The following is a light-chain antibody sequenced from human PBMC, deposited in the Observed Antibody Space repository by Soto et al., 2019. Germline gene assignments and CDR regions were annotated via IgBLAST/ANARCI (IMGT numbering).Light chain of an antibody. Sequence: QTVVTQEPSFSVSPGGTVTLTCGLSSGSVSTTYYPSWYQQTPGQAPRTLIYSTNTRSSGVPDRFSGSILGNKAALTITGAQAYDESDYYCVLYMGSGISLFGGGTKVTVI. CDR2: STN. V-gene: IGLV8-61*01. CDR3: VLYMGSGISL. CDR1: SGSVSTTYY. J-gene: IGLJ2*01.